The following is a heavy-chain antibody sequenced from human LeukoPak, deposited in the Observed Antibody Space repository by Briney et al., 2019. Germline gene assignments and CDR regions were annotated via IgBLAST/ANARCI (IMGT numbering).Heavy chain of an antibody. D-gene: IGHD3-16*01. J-gene: IGHJ3*02. V-gene: IGHV4-34*01. CDR2: INHSGST. CDR3: ARDRRLGVTSAFDI. CDR1: GGSFSGYY. Sequence: SETLSLTCAVYGGSFSGYYWSWIRQPPGKGLEWIGEINHSGSTNYNPSLKSRVTISVDTSKNQFSLKLSSVTAADTAVYYCARDRRLGVTSAFDIWGQGTMVTVSS.